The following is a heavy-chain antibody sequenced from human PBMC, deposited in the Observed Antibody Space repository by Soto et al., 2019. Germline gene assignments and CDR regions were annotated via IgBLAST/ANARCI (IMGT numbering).Heavy chain of an antibody. D-gene: IGHD2-15*01. V-gene: IGHV4-31*03. CDR3: ARDAGSPRHFDY. CDR2: IYYSGST. Sequence: SETMSLTCTVSGGSISSGGYYWSWIRQHPGKGLEWIGYIYYSGSTYYNPSLKSRVTISVDTSKNQFSLKLSSVTAADTVVYYCARDAGSPRHFDYWGQGTLVTVSS. CDR1: GGSISSGGYY. J-gene: IGHJ4*02.